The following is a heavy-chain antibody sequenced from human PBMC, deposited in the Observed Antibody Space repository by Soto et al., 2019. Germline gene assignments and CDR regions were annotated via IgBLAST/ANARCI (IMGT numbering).Heavy chain of an antibody. J-gene: IGHJ3*01. D-gene: IGHD3-22*01. V-gene: IGHV2-5*02. CDR1: GFSLSTSGVG. CDR3: AHIDYYSYRHAFGF. CDR2: IYWDDDK. Sequence: QLTLEESGPTLVKPTQTLTLTCTFSGFSLSTSGVGVGWIRQPPGKALEWLALIYWDDDKRYSPSLKTRVTITKDTSRNQVVLTVTNMDPLDTATYYCAHIDYYSYRHAFGFWGQGTMVTVSS.